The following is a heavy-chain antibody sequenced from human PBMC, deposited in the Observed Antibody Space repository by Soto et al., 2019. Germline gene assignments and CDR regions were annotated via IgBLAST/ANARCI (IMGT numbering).Heavy chain of an antibody. CDR3: ARDLWRNYDFWSGSPGGMDV. J-gene: IGHJ6*02. CDR2: INPNSGGT. Sequence: ASVKVSCKASGYTFTGYYMHWVRQAPGQGLEWMGWINPNSGGTNYAQKFQGRVTMTRDTSISTAYMELSRLRSDDTAVYYYARDLWRNYDFWSGSPGGMDVWGQGTTVTVSS. V-gene: IGHV1-2*02. D-gene: IGHD3-3*01. CDR1: GYTFTGYY.